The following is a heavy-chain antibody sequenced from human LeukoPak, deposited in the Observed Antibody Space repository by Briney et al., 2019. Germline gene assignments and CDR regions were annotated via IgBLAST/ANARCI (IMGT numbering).Heavy chain of an antibody. CDR3: ARLRSGWFDP. CDR2: INHSGST. Sequence: KPSETLSLTCTVSGGSINSSSHYWSWIRQPPGKGLEWIGEINHSGSTNYNPSLKSRVTISVDTSKNQFSLKLSSVTAADTAVYYCARLRSGWFDPWGQGTLVTVSS. D-gene: IGHD4-17*01. CDR1: GGSINSSSHY. J-gene: IGHJ5*02. V-gene: IGHV4-39*07.